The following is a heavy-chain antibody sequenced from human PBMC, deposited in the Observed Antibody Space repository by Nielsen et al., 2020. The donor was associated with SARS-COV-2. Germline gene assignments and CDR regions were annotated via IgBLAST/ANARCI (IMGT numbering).Heavy chain of an antibody. J-gene: IGHJ4*02. CDR3: ARGGEQYRFLEWLSPLHFDY. CDR1: GGSISSGGYY. V-gene: IGHV4-39*07. Sequence: SETLSLTCTVSGGSISSGGYYWSWVRQPPGKGLEWIGEIYHSGSTNYNPSLKSRVTISVDKSKHQFSLKLSSVTAADTAVYYCARGGEQYRFLEWLSPLHFDYWGQGTLVTVSS. CDR2: IYHSGST. D-gene: IGHD3-3*01.